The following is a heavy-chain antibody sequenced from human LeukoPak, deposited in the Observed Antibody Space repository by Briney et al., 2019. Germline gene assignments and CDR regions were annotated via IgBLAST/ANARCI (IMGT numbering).Heavy chain of an antibody. Sequence: ASVKVSCKASGYTFTSYGISWLRQAPGQGLEWMGWISAYNGNTNYAQKLQGRVTMTTDTSTSTAYMELRSLRSDDTAVYYCAREMGPLDDFWSGYFPYWGQGTLVTVSS. V-gene: IGHV1-18*01. CDR1: GYTFTSYG. CDR2: ISAYNGNT. CDR3: AREMGPLDDFWSGYFPY. D-gene: IGHD3-3*01. J-gene: IGHJ1*01.